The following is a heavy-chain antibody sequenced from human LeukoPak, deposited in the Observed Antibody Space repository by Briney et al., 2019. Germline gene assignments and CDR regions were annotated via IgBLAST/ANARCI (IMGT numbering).Heavy chain of an antibody. J-gene: IGHJ5*02. V-gene: IGHV3-11*04. D-gene: IGHD3-10*01. Sequence: GGSLRLSCSASGFTFSDNDMRCIRPAPGKGLEWVSYISSSGSTIYYPYSVKGRFTITRDNAKNSLYLQMNSLRAEDTAVYYCARDRGLGSGWFDPWGQGTLATVSS. CDR2: ISSSGSTI. CDR1: GFTFSDND. CDR3: ARDRGLGSGWFDP.